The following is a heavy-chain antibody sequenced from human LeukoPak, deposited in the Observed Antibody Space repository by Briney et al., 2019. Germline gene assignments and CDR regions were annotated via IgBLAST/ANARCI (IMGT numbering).Heavy chain of an antibody. CDR1: GFTFDDYG. J-gene: IGHJ4*02. CDR2: INWNGGST. CDR3: ASEVRAAAGLEGNY. D-gene: IGHD6-13*01. V-gene: IGHV3-20*04. Sequence: PGGSLRLSCAASGFTFDDYGMSWVRQAPGKGLEWVSGINWNGGSTGYADSVKGRFTISRDNAKNSLYLQMNSLRAEDTALYYCASEVRAAAGLEGNYWGQGTLVTVSS.